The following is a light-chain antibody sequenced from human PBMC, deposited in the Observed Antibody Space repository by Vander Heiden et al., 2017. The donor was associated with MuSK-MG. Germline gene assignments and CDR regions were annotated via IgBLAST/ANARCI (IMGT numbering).Light chain of an antibody. CDR3: LQDYNDPRMYT. J-gene: IGKJ2*01. V-gene: IGKV1-6*01. CDR2: AAS. CDR1: QGIRND. Sequence: AIQMTQSPSSLSASVGDRVTITCRASQGIRNDLGWYQQKPGKAPKLLIYAASSLQSGVPSRFSGSGSGTDFTLTISSLQPEDFATYYCLQDYNDPRMYTFGQGTKLEIK.